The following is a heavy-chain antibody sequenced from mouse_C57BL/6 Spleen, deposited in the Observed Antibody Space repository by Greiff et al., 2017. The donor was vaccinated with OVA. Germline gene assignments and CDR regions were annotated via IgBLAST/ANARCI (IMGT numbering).Heavy chain of an antibody. D-gene: IGHD4-1*01. Sequence: EVQRVESGGGLVKPGGSLKLSCAASGFTFSSYALSWVRQTPEKRLEWVATLSDGGSYTYYPDNVKGRFTISRDNAKNNLYLQMSQLKSEDTAMYYCAREKAGTYAMDYWGQGTSVTVSS. J-gene: IGHJ4*01. CDR2: LSDGGSYT. CDR3: AREKAGTYAMDY. V-gene: IGHV5-4*01. CDR1: GFTFSSYA.